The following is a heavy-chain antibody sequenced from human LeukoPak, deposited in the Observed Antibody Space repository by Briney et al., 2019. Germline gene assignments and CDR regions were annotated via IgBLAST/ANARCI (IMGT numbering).Heavy chain of an antibody. CDR3: ARGEFITMVRGPIDY. D-gene: IGHD3-10*01. CDR2: IYYSGST. CDR1: GGFISSGGYY. J-gene: IGHJ4*02. V-gene: IGHV4-31*03. Sequence: LSLTCTVSGGFISSGGYYWSWIRQHPGKGLEWIGYIYYSGSTYYNPSLKSRVTISVDTSKNQFSLKLSSVTAADTAVYYCARGEFITMVRGPIDYWGQGTLVTVSS.